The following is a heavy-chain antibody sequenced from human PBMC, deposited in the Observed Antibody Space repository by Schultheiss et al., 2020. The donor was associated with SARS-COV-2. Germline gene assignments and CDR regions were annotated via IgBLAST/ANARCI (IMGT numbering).Heavy chain of an antibody. CDR1: GYTFTGYY. CDR2: INAGNGNT. V-gene: IGHV1-3*01. J-gene: IGHJ3*02. D-gene: IGHD2-15*01. Sequence: ASVKVSCKASGYTFTGYYMHWVRQAPGQRLEWMGWINAGNGNTKYSQKFQGRVTITRDTSASTAYMELSSLRSEDTAVYYCARGDCSGGSCYGLDGAFDIWAQGTMVNVSS. CDR3: ARGDCSGGSCYGLDGAFDI.